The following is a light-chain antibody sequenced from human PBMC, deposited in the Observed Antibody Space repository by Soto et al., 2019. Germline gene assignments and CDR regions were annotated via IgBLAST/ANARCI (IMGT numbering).Light chain of an antibody. J-gene: IGKJ2*01. Sequence: DIQMTQSPSTLSASVGDRVTIACRASQSISSYLAWYQQKPGKDPNLLIYKASNLASGVPSRFTGGGSGTDFTLTINSLQPDDSATYFCQQYNSYSYTFGQGTKLEIK. CDR1: QSISSY. CDR2: KAS. V-gene: IGKV1-5*03. CDR3: QQYNSYSYT.